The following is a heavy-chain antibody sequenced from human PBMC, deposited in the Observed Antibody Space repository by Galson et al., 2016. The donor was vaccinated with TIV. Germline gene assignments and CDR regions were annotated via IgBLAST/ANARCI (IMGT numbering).Heavy chain of an antibody. V-gene: IGHV2-5*02. CDR1: GFSLTTIGVG. Sequence: PALVKPPQTLTLTCTFSGFSLTTIGVGVAWLRQPPGKALECLAVVYWDDDERYSPSLRSRLTVTKDTSKNQVVLTMTNMDPVDTATYYCAHRRTTGSGGTFDIWGQGTMVTVSS. CDR2: VYWDDDE. D-gene: IGHD1-1*01. J-gene: IGHJ3*02. CDR3: AHRRTTGSGGTFDI.